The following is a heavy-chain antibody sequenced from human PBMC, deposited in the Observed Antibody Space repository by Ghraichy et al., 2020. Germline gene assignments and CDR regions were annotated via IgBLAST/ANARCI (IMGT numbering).Heavy chain of an antibody. Sequence: GGSLRLSCTASGFTFSYYWMHWVRQAPEKGLVWVSRVNSDGTNTIYADSVKGRFTISRDNAKNTLYLQMNSLRVEDTAVYYCARGDYWGTIDYWGQGVLVTGSS. J-gene: IGHJ4*02. CDR2: VNSDGTNT. CDR1: GFTFSYYW. D-gene: IGHD3-16*01. CDR3: ARGDYWGTIDY. V-gene: IGHV3-74*01.